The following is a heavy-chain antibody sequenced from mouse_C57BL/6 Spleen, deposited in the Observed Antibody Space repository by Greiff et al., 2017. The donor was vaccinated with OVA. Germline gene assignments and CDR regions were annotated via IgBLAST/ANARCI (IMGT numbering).Heavy chain of an antibody. CDR3: ASITSVVFDY. CDR2: IHPNSGST. CDR1: GYTFTSYW. Sequence: VQRVESGAELVKPGASVKLSCKASGYTFTSYWMHWVKQRPGQGLEWIGMIHPNSGSTNYNENFKSKATLTVDKSSSTAYMQLSSLTSEDSAVCYCASITSVVFDYWGQGTTLTVSS. V-gene: IGHV1-64*01. J-gene: IGHJ2*01. D-gene: IGHD1-1*01.